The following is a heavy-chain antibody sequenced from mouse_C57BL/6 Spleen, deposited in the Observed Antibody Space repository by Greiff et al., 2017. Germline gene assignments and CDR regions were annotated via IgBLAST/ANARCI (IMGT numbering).Heavy chain of an antibody. CDR1: GYAFSSSW. CDR3: ARRITTVVARYFDV. J-gene: IGHJ1*03. CDR2: IYPGDGET. D-gene: IGHD1-1*01. Sequence: QVQLQQSGPELVKPGASVKISCKASGYAFSSSWMNWVKQRPGKGLEWIGRIYPGDGETNYNGKFKGKATLTADKSSSTAYMQLSSLTSEDSAVYFGARRITTVVARYFDVWGTGTTVTVSS. V-gene: IGHV1-82*01.